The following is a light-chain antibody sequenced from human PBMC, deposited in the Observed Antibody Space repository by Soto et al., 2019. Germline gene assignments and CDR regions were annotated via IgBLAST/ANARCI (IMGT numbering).Light chain of an antibody. CDR3: QQYDNLPPYT. CDR2: DAS. Sequence: DIQMTQSPSSLSASVGDRVTITCQASQDISNYLNWYQQKPGKAPKLLIYDASNLETGVPSRFSGSGSGTYFTLTNSSLQPEDIATYYCQQYDNLPPYTFGQGTKLEIK. CDR1: QDISNY. V-gene: IGKV1-33*01. J-gene: IGKJ2*01.